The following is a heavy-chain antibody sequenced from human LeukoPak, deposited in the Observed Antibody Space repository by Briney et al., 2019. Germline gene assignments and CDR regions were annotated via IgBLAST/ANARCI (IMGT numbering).Heavy chain of an antibody. CDR1: GYTFTSYG. V-gene: IGHV1-18*01. J-gene: IGHJ4*02. D-gene: IGHD2-2*01. CDR2: ISAYNGNT. Sequence: GASVKVSCKASGYTFTSYGISWVRQAPGQGLEWMGWISAYNGNTNYAQKLQGRVTMTTDTSTSTAYMELRSLRSDDTAVYYCARAPLAVVVPAALDYWGQGTLVTVSS. CDR3: ARAPLAVVVPAALDY.